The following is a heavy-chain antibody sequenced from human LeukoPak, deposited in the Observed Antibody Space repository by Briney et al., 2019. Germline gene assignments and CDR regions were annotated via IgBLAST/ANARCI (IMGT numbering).Heavy chain of an antibody. CDR1: GYTFADHY. CDR2: IHPGRGDT. Sequence: ASVKVSCKALGYTFADHYFHWLRQAPGQGLEWMGWIHPGRGDTNYAQKFQGRVSLTRDTSISTAYMELSRLTSDDTAVYYCARDHNWGPDYWGQGTLVSVSS. D-gene: IGHD7-27*01. CDR3: ARDHNWGPDY. J-gene: IGHJ4*02. V-gene: IGHV1-2*02.